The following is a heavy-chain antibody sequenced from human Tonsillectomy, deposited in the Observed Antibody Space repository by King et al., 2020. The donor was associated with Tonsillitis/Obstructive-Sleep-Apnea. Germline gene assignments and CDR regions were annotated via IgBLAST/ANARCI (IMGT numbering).Heavy chain of an antibody. V-gene: IGHV4-59*01. CDR2: IYYSGGT. D-gene: IGHD3-22*01. Sequence: QLQESGPGLVKPSETLSLTCTVSGGSISRYYWSWIRQPPGKGLGWIGYIYYSGGTNYNPSLKSRVIISVDTSKNQFSLKLSSVTAADTAVYYCAGGSYDSSGLNWFDPWGQGTLVTVSS. CDR1: GGSISRYY. CDR3: AGGSYDSSGLNWFDP. J-gene: IGHJ5*02.